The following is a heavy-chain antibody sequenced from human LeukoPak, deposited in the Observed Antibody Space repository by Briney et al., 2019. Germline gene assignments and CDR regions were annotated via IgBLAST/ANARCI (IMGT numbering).Heavy chain of an antibody. J-gene: IGHJ4*02. Sequence: SGPALVKPTQTLTLTCTFSGFSLITTGVRMSWIRQPPGKAVEWLARIDWDDDKFYSASLKTRLTISKDDSKHQVVLALTNMDPVDTATYYCVRFTGSYFDFWGQGILVTVSS. CDR1: GFSLITTGVR. CDR2: IDWDDDK. D-gene: IGHD1-26*01. V-gene: IGHV2-70*04. CDR3: VRFTGSYFDF.